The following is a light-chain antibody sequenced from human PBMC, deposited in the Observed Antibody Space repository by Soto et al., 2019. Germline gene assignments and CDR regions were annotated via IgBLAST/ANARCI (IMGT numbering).Light chain of an antibody. CDR3: ATWDDSLNGVV. CDR1: SSNIGRHG. V-gene: IGLV1-44*01. Sequence: QLVLTQPPSASGTPGQRVTISCSGSSSNIGRHGVIWYQHLPGAAPKLLIYSNNQRPSGVPDRFSGSTSGTSVSLTISGLQSEDEADYYCATWDDSLNGVVFGGGTKVTVL. CDR2: SNN. J-gene: IGLJ2*01.